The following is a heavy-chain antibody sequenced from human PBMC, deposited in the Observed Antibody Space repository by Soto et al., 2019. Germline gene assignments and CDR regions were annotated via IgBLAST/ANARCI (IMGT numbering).Heavy chain of an antibody. CDR1: GGTFSSYA. CDR3: ASLRVLEWLPPGHYYYYGMDV. CDR2: IIPIFGTA. D-gene: IGHD3-3*01. J-gene: IGHJ6*02. Sequence: QVQLVQSGAEVKKPGSSVKVSCKASGGTFSSYAISWVRQAPGQGLEWMGGIIPIFGTANYAQKFQGRVTITADESTSTAYMELSSLRSEDTAVYYCASLRVLEWLPPGHYYYYGMDVWGQGTTVTVSS. V-gene: IGHV1-69*01.